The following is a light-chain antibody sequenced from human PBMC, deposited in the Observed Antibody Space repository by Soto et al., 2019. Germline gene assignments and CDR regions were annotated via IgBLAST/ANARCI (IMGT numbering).Light chain of an antibody. J-gene: IGKJ5*01. CDR3: QQLTT. Sequence: DIQLTQSPSFLSASVGDRVTITCRASQGISSSLAWYQQKPGKAPKLLIYAASTLQSGVPSRFSGSGSGTEFTLTISSLQPEDFATFYCQQLTTFDQGTRLEIK. CDR1: QGISSS. V-gene: IGKV1-9*01. CDR2: AAS.